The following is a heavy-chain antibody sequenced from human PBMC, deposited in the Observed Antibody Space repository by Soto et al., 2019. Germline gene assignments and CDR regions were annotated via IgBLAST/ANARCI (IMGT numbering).Heavy chain of an antibody. J-gene: IGHJ6*02. V-gene: IGHV4-59*01. CDR3: ARTESSSWSFFYYGMDV. Sequence: QVQLKESGPGLVKPSETLALTCTVSGGSIGSYYWSWIRQPPGRGLVWIGCVYYSDGTNYNPSLKSRVTMSMDKSNNQFSLRLSSVTAAETAVYYCARTESSSWSFFYYGMDVWGQGTTVTVSS. CDR2: VYYSDGT. CDR1: GGSIGSYY. D-gene: IGHD6-13*01.